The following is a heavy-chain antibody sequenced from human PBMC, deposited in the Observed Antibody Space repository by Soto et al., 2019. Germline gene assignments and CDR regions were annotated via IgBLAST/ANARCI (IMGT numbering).Heavy chain of an antibody. CDR3: ARVVVVIPPGYYYAMDV. J-gene: IGHJ6*02. D-gene: IGHD3-22*01. V-gene: IGHV3-48*01. CDR1: GFTFSTYS. Sequence: GGSLRLSCAVSGFTFSTYSMNWVRQAPGKGLEWLSYISSSSSTIFYADSVKGRFTISRDNAMNSLFLQLNRLRAEDTAVYYCARVVVVIPPGYYYAMDVRGQGTTVTVSS. CDR2: ISSSSSTI.